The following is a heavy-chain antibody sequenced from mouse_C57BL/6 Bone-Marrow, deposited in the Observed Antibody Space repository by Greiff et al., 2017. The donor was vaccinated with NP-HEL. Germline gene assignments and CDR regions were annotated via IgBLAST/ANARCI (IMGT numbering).Heavy chain of an antibody. CDR3: TDYYGSSYGTRYFDV. J-gene: IGHJ1*03. Sequence: EVKVEESGGGLVQPGGSMKLSCVASGFTFSNYWMNWVRQSPEKGLEWVAQIRLKSDNYATHYAESVKGRFTISRDDSKSSVYLQMNNLRAEDTGIYYCTDYYGSSYGTRYFDVWGTGTTVTVSS. CDR2: IRLKSDNYAT. D-gene: IGHD1-1*01. V-gene: IGHV6-3*01. CDR1: GFTFSNYW.